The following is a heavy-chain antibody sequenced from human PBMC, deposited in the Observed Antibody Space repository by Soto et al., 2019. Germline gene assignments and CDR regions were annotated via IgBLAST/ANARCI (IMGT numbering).Heavy chain of an antibody. Sequence: ASLKVSCKASGYTFTSYYMHWVRQAPGQGLEWMGIINPSGGSTSYAQKFQGRVTMTRDTSTSTVYMELSSLRSEDTAVYYCARDRPKDIVLVPAAIPYYYYGMDVWG. CDR2: INPSGGST. CDR3: ARDRPKDIVLVPAAIPYYYYGMDV. D-gene: IGHD2-2*01. CDR1: GYTFTSYY. J-gene: IGHJ6*02. V-gene: IGHV1-46*01.